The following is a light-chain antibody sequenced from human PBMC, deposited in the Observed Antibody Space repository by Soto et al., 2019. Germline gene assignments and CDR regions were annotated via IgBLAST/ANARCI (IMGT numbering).Light chain of an antibody. J-gene: IGKJ5*01. CDR2: DAS. V-gene: IGKV3-11*01. CDR1: QDVGSL. CDR3: HQRRSWPIT. Sequence: EVVLTQSPATLSLSAGERASLSCRASQDVGSLIAWYQQKPGQPPRLLIYDASNRATGIPARFSGSGSGTDCVLTISSLEPEDFAVYYCHQRRSWPITFGQGTRLEIK.